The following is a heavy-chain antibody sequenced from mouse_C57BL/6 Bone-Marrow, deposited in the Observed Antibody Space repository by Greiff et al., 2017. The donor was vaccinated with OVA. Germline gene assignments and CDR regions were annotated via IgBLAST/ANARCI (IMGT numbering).Heavy chain of an antibody. Sequence: LVESGAELMKPGASVKLSCKATGYTFTGYWIEWVKQRPGHGLEWIGEILPGSGSTNYNEKFKGKATFTADTSSNTAYMQLSGLTTEDSALYYCAGGDGYYLAYWGQGTLVTVSA. CDR3: AGGDGYYLAY. CDR1: GYTFTGYW. D-gene: IGHD2-3*01. J-gene: IGHJ3*01. CDR2: ILPGSGST. V-gene: IGHV1-9*01.